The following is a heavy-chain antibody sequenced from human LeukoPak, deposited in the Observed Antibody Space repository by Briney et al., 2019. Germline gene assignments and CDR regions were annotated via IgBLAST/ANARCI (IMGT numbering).Heavy chain of an antibody. D-gene: IGHD5-18*01. CDR1: VGXXXXYY. CDR2: IYYRRSN. V-gene: IGHV4-59*01. J-gene: IGHJ4*02. Sequence: NPSETLSLTCTVSVGXXXXYYWXXXXXPPGXGLXWXGSIYYRRSNXXXTXLKSRVTISVDTSKNQFSLRLSSVTAADTAVYYCARDHRGYSYGLFDNWGEGTLVTVSS. CDR3: ARDHRGYSYGLFDN.